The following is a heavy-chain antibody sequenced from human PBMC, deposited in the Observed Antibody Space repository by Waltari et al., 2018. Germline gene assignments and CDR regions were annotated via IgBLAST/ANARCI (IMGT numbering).Heavy chain of an antibody. D-gene: IGHD4-17*01. CDR3: ARDETTVTTRAFDI. V-gene: IGHV4-61*02. J-gene: IGHJ3*02. CDR1: GGSISSGRYY. Sequence: QVQLQESGPGLVKPSQTLSLTCTVSGGSISSGRYYWSWIRQPAGKGLEWIGRIYTSGSTNYNPSLKSRVTISVDTSKNQFSLKLSSVTAADTAVYYCARDETTVTTRAFDIWGQGTMVTVSS. CDR2: IYTSGST.